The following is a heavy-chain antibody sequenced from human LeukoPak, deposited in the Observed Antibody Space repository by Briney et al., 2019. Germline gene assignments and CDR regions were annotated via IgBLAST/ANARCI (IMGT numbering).Heavy chain of an antibody. CDR1: GFTVSSNY. CDR2: IYSGGST. CDR3: AKDLGVGSGGMDV. D-gene: IGHD2-8*01. V-gene: IGHV3-53*05. Sequence: GGSLRLSWAASGFTVSSNYMSWVRQAPGKGLEWVSVIYSGGSTYYADSVKGRFTISRDNSKNTLYLQMNSLRAEDTAVYYCAKDLGVGSGGMDVWGQGTTVTVSS. J-gene: IGHJ6*02.